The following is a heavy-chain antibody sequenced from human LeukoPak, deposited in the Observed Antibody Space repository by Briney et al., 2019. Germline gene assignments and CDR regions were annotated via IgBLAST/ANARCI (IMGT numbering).Heavy chain of an antibody. J-gene: IGHJ3*02. Sequence: GGSLRLSCAASGFTFSDHYMHWVRQASGKGLEWVGRIRSKANSYATAYAASVKGRFTISRDDSKNTAYLQMNSLKTEDTAVYYCTRRWADGERAFDIWGQGTMVTVSS. CDR2: IRSKANSYAT. V-gene: IGHV3-73*01. CDR3: TRRWADGERAFDI. D-gene: IGHD5-24*01. CDR1: GFTFSDHY.